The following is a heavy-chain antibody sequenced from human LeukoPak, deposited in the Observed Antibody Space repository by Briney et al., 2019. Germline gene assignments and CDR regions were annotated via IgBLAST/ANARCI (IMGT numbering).Heavy chain of an antibody. D-gene: IGHD3-3*01. CDR1: GYTFTSYV. Sequence: ASVNVSCKASGYTFTSYVISWVRQAPGQGLEWMGWISAYNGNTNYAQKLQGRVTMTTDTSTSTAYMELRSLRSDDTAVYYCASPSSVLRFLEWLGRARNDAFDIWGQGTMVTVSS. V-gene: IGHV1-18*01. CDR3: ASPSSVLRFLEWLGRARNDAFDI. J-gene: IGHJ3*02. CDR2: ISAYNGNT.